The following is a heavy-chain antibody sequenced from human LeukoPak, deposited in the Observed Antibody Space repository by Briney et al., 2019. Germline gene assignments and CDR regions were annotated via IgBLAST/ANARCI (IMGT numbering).Heavy chain of an antibody. D-gene: IGHD3-22*01. Sequence: PGGSLRLSCAASGSTFDDYAMHWVRQAPGKGLEWVSGISWNSGSIGYADSVKGRFTISRDNAKNSLYLQMNSLRAEDMALYYCAKDLHYYDSSGYYSLSPAFDYWGQGTLVTVSS. J-gene: IGHJ4*02. V-gene: IGHV3-9*03. CDR2: ISWNSGSI. CDR1: GSTFDDYA. CDR3: AKDLHYYDSSGYYSLSPAFDY.